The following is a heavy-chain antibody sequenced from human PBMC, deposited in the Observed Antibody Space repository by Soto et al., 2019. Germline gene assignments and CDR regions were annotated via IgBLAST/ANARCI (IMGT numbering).Heavy chain of an antibody. CDR1: GDSVSSYSVV. J-gene: IGHJ4*02. CDR3: ARLIGNTGLDY. CDR2: TYYRSKWYS. V-gene: IGHV6-1*01. Sequence: QVQLQQSGPGLVKPSQTLSLTCAISGDSVSSYSVVWNWIRQSPSGGLEWLGRTYYRSKWYSEYAISVQXRXTXNTXTSKNQVSLQLDSVTPDDTAVYYCARLIGNTGLDYCGQGTLVTVSS. D-gene: IGHD2-8*01.